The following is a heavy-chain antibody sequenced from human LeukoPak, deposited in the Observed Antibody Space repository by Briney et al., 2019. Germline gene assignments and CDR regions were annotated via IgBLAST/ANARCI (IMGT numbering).Heavy chain of an antibody. J-gene: IGHJ3*02. Sequence: SETLSLTCTVSGGSISSGSYYWSWIRQPAGKGLDWIGRINSSGNTNYNPSLKSRVTISVDTSKNQFSLKLRSVTAADTAMYYCARRKGYCSGTSCKEAFDIWGQGTMVTVSS. CDR1: GGSISSGSYY. CDR3: ARRKGYCSGTSCKEAFDI. CDR2: INSSGNT. V-gene: IGHV4-61*02. D-gene: IGHD2-2*01.